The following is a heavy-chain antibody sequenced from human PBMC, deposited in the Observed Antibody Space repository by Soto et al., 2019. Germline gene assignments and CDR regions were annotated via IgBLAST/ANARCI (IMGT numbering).Heavy chain of an antibody. CDR2: IYYSGST. Sequence: SETLSLTCTVSGGSISSGGYYWSWIRQHPGKGLEWIGYIYYSGSTYYNPSLKSRVTISVDTSKNQFSLNLRSVTAADTAVYYCARGITMIAPDKYYLDSWGRGNLVTVSS. D-gene: IGHD3-22*01. CDR3: ARGITMIAPDKYYLDS. CDR1: GGSISSGGYY. J-gene: IGHJ4*02. V-gene: IGHV4-31*03.